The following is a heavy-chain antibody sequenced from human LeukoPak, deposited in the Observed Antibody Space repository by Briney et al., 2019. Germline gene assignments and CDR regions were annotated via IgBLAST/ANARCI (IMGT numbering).Heavy chain of an antibody. Sequence: SETLSLTCTVSGGSISSYYWSWIRQPPGKGLEWIGYIYYSGSTNYNPSLKSRVTISVDTSKNQFSLKLRSVTAADTAVYYCARSGWYDAFDIWGQGTMVTVSS. V-gene: IGHV4-59*01. J-gene: IGHJ3*02. CDR2: IYYSGST. CDR1: GGSISSYY. CDR3: ARSGWYDAFDI. D-gene: IGHD6-19*01.